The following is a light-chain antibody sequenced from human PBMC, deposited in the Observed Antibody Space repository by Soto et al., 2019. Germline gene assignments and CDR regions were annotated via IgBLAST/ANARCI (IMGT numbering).Light chain of an antibody. CDR1: QSVSNN. CDR3: QQYNEWPLT. J-gene: IGKJ4*01. Sequence: EIVMTQSPATLSVSPGERATLSCRASQSVSNNLAWYQQKPGQAPMLRIYHASTGATGIPVRFSASGSGTELTLTISSVQSEDFAVYYCQQYNEWPLTFGGGTKVEIK. CDR2: HAS. V-gene: IGKV3-15*01.